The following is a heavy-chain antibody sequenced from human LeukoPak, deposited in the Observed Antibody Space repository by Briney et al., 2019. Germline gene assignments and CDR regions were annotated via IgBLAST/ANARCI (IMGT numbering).Heavy chain of an antibody. CDR3: ARFIVVRGRAFDI. J-gene: IGHJ3*02. CDR2: INHSGST. D-gene: IGHD3-10*01. Sequence: SETLSLTCAVYGGSFSGYYWSWIRQPPGKGLEWIGEINHSGSTNYNPSLKSRVTISVDTSKNQFSLKLSSVTAADTAVYYCARFIVVRGRAFDIWGQGTMVTVSS. V-gene: IGHV4-34*01. CDR1: GGSFSGYY.